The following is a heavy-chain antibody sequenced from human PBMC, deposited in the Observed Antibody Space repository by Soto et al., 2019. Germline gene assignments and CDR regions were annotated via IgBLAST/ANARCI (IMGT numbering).Heavy chain of an antibody. V-gene: IGHV4-30-4*01. J-gene: IGHJ5*02. CDR3: ARDLKIAAADEYWFDP. CDR1: GGSISSGDYY. CDR2: IYYSGST. Sequence: SETLSLTCTVSGGSISSGDYYWSWIRQPPGKGLEWIGYIYYSGSTYYNPSLKSRVTISVDTSKNQFSLKLSSVTAADTAVYYCARDLKIAAADEYWFDPWGQGTLVTV. D-gene: IGHD6-13*01.